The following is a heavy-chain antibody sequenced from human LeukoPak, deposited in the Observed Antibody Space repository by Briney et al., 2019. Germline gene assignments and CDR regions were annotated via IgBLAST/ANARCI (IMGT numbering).Heavy chain of an antibody. CDR1: GFTVSSNS. CDR3: ARDRYLGYYYDSSGYSKFDY. CDR2: INWNGGST. D-gene: IGHD3-22*01. Sequence: GGSLRLSCTVSGFTVSSNSMSWVRHAPGKGLEWVSGINWNGGSTGYADSVKGRFTISRDNAKNSLYLQMNSLRAEDTALYYCARDRYLGYYYDSSGYSKFDYWGQGTLVTVPS. J-gene: IGHJ4*02. V-gene: IGHV3-20*04.